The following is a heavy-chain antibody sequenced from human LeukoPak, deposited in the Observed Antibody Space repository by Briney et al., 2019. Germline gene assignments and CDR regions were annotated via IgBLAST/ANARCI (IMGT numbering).Heavy chain of an antibody. V-gene: IGHV4-39*01. Sequence: PSETLSLTCTVSGGSNSSSSYYWGWIRQPPGKGLEWIGSIYYSGSTYYNPSLKSRVTISVDTSKNQFSLKLSSVTAADTAVYYWARHAVPAALYYYYYYMDVWGKGTTVTVSS. D-gene: IGHD2-2*01. CDR2: IYYSGST. CDR3: ARHAVPAALYYYYYYMDV. CDR1: GGSNSSSSYY. J-gene: IGHJ6*03.